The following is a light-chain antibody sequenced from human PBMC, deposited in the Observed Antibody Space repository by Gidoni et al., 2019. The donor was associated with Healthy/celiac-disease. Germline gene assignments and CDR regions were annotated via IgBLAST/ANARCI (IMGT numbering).Light chain of an antibody. CDR3: AAWDDSLNGVV. J-gene: IGLJ2*01. Sequence: QSVPTQPHSVSEARRHRVTSSCSGSSSNIGNSAVNWYQQLPGKALKLLIYYDDLRPSGVSDRFSGSKSGTSASLAICGLQSEDEADYYCAAWDDSLNGVVFGGGTKLTVL. CDR1: SSNIGNSA. V-gene: IGLV1-36*01. CDR2: YDD.